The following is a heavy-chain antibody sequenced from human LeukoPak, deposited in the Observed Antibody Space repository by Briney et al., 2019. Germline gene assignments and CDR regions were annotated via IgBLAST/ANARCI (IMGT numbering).Heavy chain of an antibody. D-gene: IGHD6-19*01. CDR2: INPHSGGT. V-gene: IGHV1-2*02. Sequence: ASVKVSCKASGDIFTDYYMHWVRQAPGQGLEWMGWINPHSGGTKYAQKFQGRVTMTRDTSITTAYMEVSRLRSDDTAVYYCAREGPGSSGWFFDYWGQGTLVSVSS. J-gene: IGHJ4*02. CDR1: GDIFTDYY. CDR3: AREGPGSSGWFFDY.